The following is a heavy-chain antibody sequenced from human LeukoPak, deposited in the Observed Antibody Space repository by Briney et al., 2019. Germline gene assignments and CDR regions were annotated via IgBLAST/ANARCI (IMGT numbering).Heavy chain of an antibody. V-gene: IGHV4-59*01. CDR1: GGSISNYY. D-gene: IGHD3-3*01. CDR3: ARVLFLAAFDI. Sequence: PSETLSLTCTVSGGSISNYYWSWLRQPPGKGLEWIGYIYYSGSTKYKPSLKSRVTISVDTSKNQCSLKLSSVTAADTAVYYCARVLFLAAFDIWGQGTMVTVSS. J-gene: IGHJ3*02. CDR2: IYYSGST.